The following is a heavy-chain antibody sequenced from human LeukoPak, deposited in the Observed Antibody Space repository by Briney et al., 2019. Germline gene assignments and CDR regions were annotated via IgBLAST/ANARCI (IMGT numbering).Heavy chain of an antibody. Sequence: PGGSLRLSCAASGFTFSSYDMNWVRQAPGKGLEWVSYISSSGSTIFYADSVKGRFTISRDNAKNSLNLHMNSLRAEDTAVYYCARGPRIGYYYYDSSGYYFHAFDIWGQGTMVTVSS. CDR2: ISSSGSTI. J-gene: IGHJ3*02. CDR1: GFTFSSYD. V-gene: IGHV3-48*03. CDR3: ARGPRIGYYYYDSSGYYFHAFDI. D-gene: IGHD3-22*01.